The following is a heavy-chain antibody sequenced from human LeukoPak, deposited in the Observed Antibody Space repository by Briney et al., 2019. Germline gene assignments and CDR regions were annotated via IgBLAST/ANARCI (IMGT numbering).Heavy chain of an antibody. CDR2: IYHSGST. J-gene: IGHJ4*02. Sequence: PSETLSLTCAGSGYSLSSGYYWGWIRQPPGEGPEGVGSIYHSGSTYSNPSLKSRVTISVDTSKNQFSLKLSSVTAADTAVYYCARLSRRGYSYGYGRWGQGTLVTVSS. D-gene: IGHD5-18*01. CDR3: ARLSRRGYSYGYGR. CDR1: GYSLSSGYY. V-gene: IGHV4-38-2*01.